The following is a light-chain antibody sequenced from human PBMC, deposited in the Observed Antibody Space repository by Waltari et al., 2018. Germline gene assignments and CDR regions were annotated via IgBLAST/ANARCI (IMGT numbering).Light chain of an antibody. CDR1: QSLVHSDGNTY. J-gene: IGKJ1*01. Sequence: DVVMTQSPLSLPVTLGQPASISCRSSQSLVHSDGNTYLNWFQQRPGQAPRRLFYRVSNRDSGVPDRFSGSGSGTDFTLKISRVEAEDVGVYYCMQGTHWPCTFGQGTKVEIK. CDR2: RVS. V-gene: IGKV2-30*02. CDR3: MQGTHWPCT.